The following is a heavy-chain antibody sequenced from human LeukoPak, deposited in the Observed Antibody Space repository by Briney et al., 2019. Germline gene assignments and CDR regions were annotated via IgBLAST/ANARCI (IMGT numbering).Heavy chain of an antibody. J-gene: IGHJ4*02. V-gene: IGHV3-48*02. CDR3: ARDSDYSFDY. Sequence: GGSLRLSCVASGFTFSDYRMNWVRQAPGKGLEWLSYIGLSSRNTFYAESVEGRFTISSDNAKNSLYLQMNSLRDEDTAVYYCARDSDYSFDYWGQGTLVTVSS. D-gene: IGHD3-16*01. CDR2: IGLSSRNT. CDR1: GFTFSDYR.